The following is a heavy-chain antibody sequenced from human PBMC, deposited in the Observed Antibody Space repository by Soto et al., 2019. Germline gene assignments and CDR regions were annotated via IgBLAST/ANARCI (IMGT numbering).Heavy chain of an antibody. J-gene: IGHJ5*02. CDR2: FIPILPTT. CDR1: GGTLKNYA. CDR3: ARGTSSATATDWFDP. D-gene: IGHD2-15*01. V-gene: IGHV1-69*13. Sequence: VASVKVSCKASGGTLKNYAISWVRQAPGQGLEWMGGFIPILPTTNYAHKFQGRVSITADESTTTAYMELSSLRFEDTAVYYCARGTSSATATDWFDPWGQGTLVTVSS.